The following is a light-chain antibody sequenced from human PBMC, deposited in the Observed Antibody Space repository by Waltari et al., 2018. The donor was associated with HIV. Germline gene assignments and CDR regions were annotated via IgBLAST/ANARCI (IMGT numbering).Light chain of an antibody. Sequence: DIHMTQSPSSLSASVGDRIPITCRATQSISNYLNWFHQKPGKAPKLLIHAASSLQGGVSSRFTGSGSGTNFTLTISRLQPEDFATYYCQQSSRTPRTFGQGTKLEIK. CDR2: AAS. CDR3: QQSSRTPRT. J-gene: IGKJ2*01. CDR1: QSISNY. V-gene: IGKV1-39*01.